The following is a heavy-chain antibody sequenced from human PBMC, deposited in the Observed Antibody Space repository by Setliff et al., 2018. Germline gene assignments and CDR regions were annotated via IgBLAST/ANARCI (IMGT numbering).Heavy chain of an antibody. CDR3: ARDVFPYHYEGAFDI. D-gene: IGHD3-22*01. J-gene: IGHJ3*02. CDR2: INPSSGRT. V-gene: IGHV1-46*01. Sequence: ASVKVSCKASGYTFTSHYMHWVRQAPGLGLEWMGTINPSSGRTSYAQKFQGRVTMTRDPSTSTVYRDISSLRSAGTAVYYCARDVFPYHYEGAFDIWGQGTMVTVSS. CDR1: GYTFTSHY.